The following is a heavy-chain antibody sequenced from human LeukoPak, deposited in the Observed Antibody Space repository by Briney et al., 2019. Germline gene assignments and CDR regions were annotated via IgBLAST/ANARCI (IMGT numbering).Heavy chain of an antibody. Sequence: PGGSLRLSCAASGFTFSSYGMHWVRQAPGKGLEWVAVIWYDGSNKYYADSVKGRFTISRDNSKNTLYLQMNSLRAEDTAVYYCAKDLSILQYYYDSSGADYWGQGTLVTVSS. J-gene: IGHJ4*02. V-gene: IGHV3-30*02. D-gene: IGHD3-22*01. CDR2: IWYDGSNK. CDR3: AKDLSILQYYYDSSGADY. CDR1: GFTFSSYG.